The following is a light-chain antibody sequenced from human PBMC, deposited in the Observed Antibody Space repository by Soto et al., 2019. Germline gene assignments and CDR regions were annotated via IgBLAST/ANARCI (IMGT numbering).Light chain of an antibody. V-gene: IGLV1-44*01. J-gene: IGLJ2*01. Sequence: QSVLTQPPSASGTPGQRVTISCSGSTSNIGRNTLNWYQQLPGTAPKLLIYSTNQRPSGVPDRFSGSKSGTSASLAISGLQSEDEADYYCAAWDNSLNGPVFGGGTKVTVL. CDR1: TSNIGRNT. CDR2: STN. CDR3: AAWDNSLNGPV.